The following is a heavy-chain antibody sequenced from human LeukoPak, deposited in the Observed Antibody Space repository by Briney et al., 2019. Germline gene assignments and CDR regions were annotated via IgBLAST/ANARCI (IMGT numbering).Heavy chain of an antibody. Sequence: GASVNVSCKASGYTFPSYFMHWVRQAPGQGLEWMGIINPTGGSTTYAQKFQGRVTMTRDTSTSTVYMELSSLRSDDTAVYYCARGRWRLGELSLYYGGRELDYWGQGTLGTVSS. CDR1: GYTFPSYF. CDR2: INPTGGST. D-gene: IGHD3-16*02. V-gene: IGHV1-46*01. J-gene: IGHJ4*02. CDR3: ARGRWRLGELSLYYGGRELDY.